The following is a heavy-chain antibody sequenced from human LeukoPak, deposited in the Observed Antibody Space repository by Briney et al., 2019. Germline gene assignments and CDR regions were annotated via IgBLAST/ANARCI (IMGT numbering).Heavy chain of an antibody. V-gene: IGHV4-31*03. D-gene: IGHD5-24*01. CDR1: SGSISSGVYY. CDR2: IYYSGST. CDR3: ARGVRWLQLSYFDY. Sequence: PSQTLCLTCPVSSGSISSGVYYWSWIRQHPGKGLEWIGYIYYSGSTYYNPSLKSRVTISVDTSKNQFSLKLSSVTAADTAVYYCARGVRWLQLSYFDYSGQGTLVTVSS. J-gene: IGHJ4*02.